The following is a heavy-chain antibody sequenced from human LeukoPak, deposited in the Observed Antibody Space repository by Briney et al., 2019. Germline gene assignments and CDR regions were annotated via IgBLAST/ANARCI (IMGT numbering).Heavy chain of an antibody. Sequence: PGGSLRLSCAASGFTFGSYAMSWVRQAPGEGLEWVSGISGGGGSTFYADSVKGRFTVSRDNSKNTLYLQMNSLRAEDTAVYYCARGLNWGSDRGYFDYWGQGTLVTVSS. D-gene: IGHD7-27*01. CDR1: GFTFGSYA. J-gene: IGHJ4*02. CDR2: ISGGGGST. CDR3: ARGLNWGSDRGYFDY. V-gene: IGHV3-23*01.